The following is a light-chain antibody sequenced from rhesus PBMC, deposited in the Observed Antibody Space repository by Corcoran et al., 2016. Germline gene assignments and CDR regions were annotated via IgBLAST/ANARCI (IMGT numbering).Light chain of an antibody. CDR3: QQETNWTT. CDR1: QSVGNY. Sequence: EIVLTQSPATLALSPGERATLSCRASQSVGNYLAWYQQKPGQAPRPLIYGASSRATGIPARVSGSGSGTDFTLTISRLEPEDVGVYYCQQETNWTTFGGGTKVEIK. V-gene: IGKV3-24*04. J-gene: IGKJ4*01. CDR2: GAS.